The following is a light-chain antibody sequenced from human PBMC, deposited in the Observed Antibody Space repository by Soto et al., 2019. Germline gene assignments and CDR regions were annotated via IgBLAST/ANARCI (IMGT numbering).Light chain of an antibody. V-gene: IGKV3-15*01. J-gene: IGKJ1*01. CDR2: GAS. CDR3: QQYNNWPPWT. CDR1: QSVGSN. Sequence: ETVMTQSPATLSVSPGERATLSCRASQSVGSNLAWYQQKPGQAPRLLIYGASTRATGIPARFSGSGSGTEFTLTITSLQSEDFAVYYCQQYNNWPPWTFGQGTKVESK.